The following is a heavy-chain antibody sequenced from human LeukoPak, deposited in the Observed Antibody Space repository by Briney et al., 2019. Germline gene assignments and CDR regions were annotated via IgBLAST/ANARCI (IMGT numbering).Heavy chain of an antibody. J-gene: IGHJ4*02. CDR2: ISSSGSTI. CDR3: ARVEEKAYYYSLGSYSFDY. D-gene: IGHD3-10*01. V-gene: IGHV3-11*01. CDR1: GFTFSDYY. Sequence: GGSLRLSCAASGFTFSDYYMSWIRQAPGKGLEWVSYISSSGSTIYYADSVKGRFTISRDNAKNSLYLQMNSLRAEDTAVYYCARVEEKAYYYSLGSYSFDYWGQGTLVTVSS.